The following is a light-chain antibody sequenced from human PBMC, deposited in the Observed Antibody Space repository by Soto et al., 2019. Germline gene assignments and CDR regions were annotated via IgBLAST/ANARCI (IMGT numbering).Light chain of an antibody. J-gene: IGKJ3*01. CDR1: QNIRSH. CDR2: GAS. V-gene: IGKV3D-15*01. Sequence: EIVLTQSPATLSLSPGERATLSCKASQNIRSHLAWYLQKPGQPPRLLIFGASNRATGIPARFSGSGSGTDFTLTISSLQSEDSAVYYCQQYNDWHFTFGPGTKVEIK. CDR3: QQYNDWHFT.